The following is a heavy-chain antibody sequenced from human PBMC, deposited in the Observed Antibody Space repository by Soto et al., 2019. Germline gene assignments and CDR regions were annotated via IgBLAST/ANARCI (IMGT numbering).Heavy chain of an antibody. V-gene: IGHV4-59*12. J-gene: IGHJ4*02. CDR1: GGSISSDY. CDR2: IYYSGST. Sequence: PSEALSLTCTVSGGSISSDYWSWIRQPPGKGLELIGYIYYSGSTYYNPSLKSRVTISVDTSKNQFSLKLSSVTAADTAVYYCARENWDSSCYYTYYHFDVRGQGTLDTVS. D-gene: IGHD3-22*01. CDR3: ARENWDSSCYYTYYHFDV.